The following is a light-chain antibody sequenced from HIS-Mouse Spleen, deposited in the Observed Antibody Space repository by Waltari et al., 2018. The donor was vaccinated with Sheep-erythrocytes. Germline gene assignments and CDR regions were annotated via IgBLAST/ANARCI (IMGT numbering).Light chain of an antibody. CDR1: QSVLYSSNNKNY. V-gene: IGKV4-1*01. CDR2: WAS. Sequence: DIVMTQSPDSLAVSLGARAPIHCKSSQSVLYSSNNKNYLAWYQQKPGQPPKLLIYWASTRESGVPDRFSGSGSGTDFTLTISSLQAEDVAVYYCQQYYSTLTFGGGTKVEIK. CDR3: QQYYSTLT. J-gene: IGKJ4*01.